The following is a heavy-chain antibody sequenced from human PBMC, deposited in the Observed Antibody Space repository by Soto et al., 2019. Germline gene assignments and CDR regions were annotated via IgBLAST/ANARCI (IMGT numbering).Heavy chain of an antibody. D-gene: IGHD2-21*02. CDR3: ASRRLHCGGDCYDVFDY. CDR2: IYYSGST. V-gene: IGHV4-39*01. J-gene: IGHJ4*02. Sequence: SETLSLTCTVSGGSISSISYYWGWIRQPPGKGLEWIGSIYYSGSTYYNPSLKSRVTISVDTSKNQFSLKLSSVTAADTAVYYCASRRLHCGGDCYDVFDYWGQGTLVTVSS. CDR1: GGSISSISYY.